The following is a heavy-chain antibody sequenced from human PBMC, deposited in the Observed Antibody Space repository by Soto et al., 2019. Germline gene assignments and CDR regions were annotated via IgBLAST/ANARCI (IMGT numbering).Heavy chain of an antibody. CDR3: ATIDSSGYPLDY. V-gene: IGHV1-24*01. D-gene: IGHD3-22*01. CDR1: GYTLTELS. Sequence: VKVSCKVSGYTLTELSMHWVRQAPGKGLEWMGGFDPEDGETIYAQKFQGRVTMTEDTSTDTAYMELSSLRSEDTAVYYCATIDSSGYPLDYWGQGTLVTVSS. J-gene: IGHJ4*02. CDR2: FDPEDGET.